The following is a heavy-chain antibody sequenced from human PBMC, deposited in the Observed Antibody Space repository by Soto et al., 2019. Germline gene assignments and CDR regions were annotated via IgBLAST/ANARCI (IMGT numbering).Heavy chain of an antibody. V-gene: IGHV1-18*04. CDR1: GYTFTSYG. Sequence: QVQLVQSGAEVKKPGASVKVSCKASGYTFTSYGISWVRQAPGQGLEWMGWISAYNGNTNYAQKLQGRVTMTTDTSTSTAYMELRSLRSDDTAVYYCARWDYYGSGSYFPQYYYGMDVWGQGTTVTVS. J-gene: IGHJ6*02. CDR3: ARWDYYGSGSYFPQYYYGMDV. D-gene: IGHD3-10*01. CDR2: ISAYNGNT.